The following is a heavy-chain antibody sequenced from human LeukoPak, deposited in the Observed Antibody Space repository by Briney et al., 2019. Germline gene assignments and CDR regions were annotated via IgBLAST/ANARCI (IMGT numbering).Heavy chain of an antibody. D-gene: IGHD5-12*01. CDR1: GFTFSSHW. Sequence: GGSLRLSCAASGFTFSSHWMHWVRQAPGKGLVWVSRIISDGNATNYADSVKGRFTISRDNAKNTLYLQMNSLRAEDTAVYYCARGGLGGYGRYFDYWDQGTLVTVSS. CDR3: ARGGLGGYGRYFDY. CDR2: IISDGNAT. J-gene: IGHJ4*02. V-gene: IGHV3-74*01.